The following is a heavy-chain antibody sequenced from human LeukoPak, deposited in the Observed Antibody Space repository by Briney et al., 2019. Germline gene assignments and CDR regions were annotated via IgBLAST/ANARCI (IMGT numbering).Heavy chain of an antibody. V-gene: IGHV3-23*01. Sequence: PGGSLRLSCAASGFTFSSYAMSWVRQAPGKGLEWVSAISGSGGSTYYADSVKGRFTISRDNSKNTLYLQMNSLRAEDTAVYYCARDADEDSWGYHFDYWGQGTLVTVSS. J-gene: IGHJ4*02. CDR1: GFTFSSYA. D-gene: IGHD7-27*01. CDR2: ISGSGGST. CDR3: ARDADEDSWGYHFDY.